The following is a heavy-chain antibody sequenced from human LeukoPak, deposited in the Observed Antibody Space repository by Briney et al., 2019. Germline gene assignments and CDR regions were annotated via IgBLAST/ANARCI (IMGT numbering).Heavy chain of an antibody. Sequence: GGSLRLSCAASGFTFSSYAMSWVRQAPGKGLDWVSAISGSGGSTYYADSVKGRFTISRDNSKNTLYLQMNCLRAEDTAVYYCAKDEIEAFDIWGQGTMVTVSS. D-gene: IGHD3-22*01. J-gene: IGHJ3*02. CDR1: GFTFSSYA. CDR2: ISGSGGST. V-gene: IGHV3-23*01. CDR3: AKDEIEAFDI.